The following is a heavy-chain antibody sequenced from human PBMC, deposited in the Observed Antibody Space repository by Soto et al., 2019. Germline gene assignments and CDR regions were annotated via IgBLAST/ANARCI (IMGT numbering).Heavy chain of an antibody. V-gene: IGHV3-30-3*01. CDR3: AREFNSYPPDYYYGMDV. Sequence: SGGSLRLSCAASGFTFSSYAMHWVRQAPGKGLEWVAVISYDGSNKYYADSVKGRFTISRDNSKNTLYLQMNSLRAEDTAVYYCAREFNSYPPDYYYGMDVWGQGTTVTVSS. J-gene: IGHJ6*02. CDR2: ISYDGSNK. CDR1: GFTFSSYA. D-gene: IGHD2-21*01.